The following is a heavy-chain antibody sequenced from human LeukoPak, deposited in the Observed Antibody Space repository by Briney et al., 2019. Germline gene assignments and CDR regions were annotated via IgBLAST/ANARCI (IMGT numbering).Heavy chain of an antibody. CDR1: GFTFSSYA. V-gene: IGHV3-30*03. CDR2: ISDDGSDK. CDR3: ARSRYGTTWSSSWEFDY. Sequence: GGSLRLSCAASGFTFSSYAMSWVRQAPGKGLEWVAVISDDGSDKYYVDSVKGRFTISRDNSKNTLYLQMNSLRAEDTAVYYCARSRYGTTWSSSWEFDYWGQGTLVTVSS. D-gene: IGHD6-13*01. J-gene: IGHJ4*02.